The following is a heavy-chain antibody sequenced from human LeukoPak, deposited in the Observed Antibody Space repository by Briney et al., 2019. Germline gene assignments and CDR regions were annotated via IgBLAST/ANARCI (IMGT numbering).Heavy chain of an antibody. Sequence: SETLSLTCTVSGYSITSGYYWGWIRQSPGKGLEWIGSINHSGSTYYNPSLKSRVTISVDTSNNHFSLKLNSVTAADTAVYYCARDNLGYCSGGSCYSDWFDPWGQGTLVTVSS. V-gene: IGHV4-38-2*02. CDR2: INHSGST. CDR3: ARDNLGYCSGGSCYSDWFDP. CDR1: GYSITSGYY. D-gene: IGHD2-15*01. J-gene: IGHJ5*02.